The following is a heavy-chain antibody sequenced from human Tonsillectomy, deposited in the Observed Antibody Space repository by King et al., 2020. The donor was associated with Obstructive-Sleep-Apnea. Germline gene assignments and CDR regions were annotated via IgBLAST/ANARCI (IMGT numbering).Heavy chain of an antibody. CDR2: IDPTDSYT. CDR3: TRHITMKQAIMDV. Sequence: QLVQSGAEVKKPGESLRISCKGSGYSFTTYWISWVRQMPGKGLEWMGRIDPTDSYTNHSPSFQGHVPISIDKSISTAYLQWSNLKASDTAIYYCTRHITMKQAIMDVWGQGTTVTVSS. J-gene: IGHJ6*02. V-gene: IGHV5-10-1*01. D-gene: IGHD3-22*01. CDR1: GYSFTTYW.